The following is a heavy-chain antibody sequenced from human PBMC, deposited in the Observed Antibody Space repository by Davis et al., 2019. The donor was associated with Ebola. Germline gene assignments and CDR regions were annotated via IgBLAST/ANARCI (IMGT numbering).Heavy chain of an antibody. D-gene: IGHD5-12*01. J-gene: IGHJ4*02. Sequence: ASVKVSCKASGGTFSRYGISWVRQAPGQGLEWMGIINPSGGSTSYAQKFQGRVTMTRDTSTSTVYMELSSLRSEDTAVYYCARVYSGYDLFRSDYWGQGTLVTVSS. CDR2: INPSGGST. V-gene: IGHV1-46*01. CDR1: GGTFSRYG. CDR3: ARVYSGYDLFRSDY.